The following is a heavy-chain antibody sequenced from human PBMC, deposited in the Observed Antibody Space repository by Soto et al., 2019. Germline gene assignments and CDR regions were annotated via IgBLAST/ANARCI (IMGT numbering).Heavy chain of an antibody. V-gene: IGHV5-51*01. Sequence: PGESLKISCQVSGYRFTDYGIGWVRQIPGKGLEWMGNFYPDDSDFRYNPFFQGQVTFSADKSITTAYVQMNSLRVEDTAVYYCATERGAQYCTHGVCYYNRFDPWGPGTLVTVSS. CDR3: ATERGAQYCTHGVCYYNRFDP. J-gene: IGHJ5*02. CDR2: FYPDDSDF. D-gene: IGHD2-8*01. CDR1: GYRFTDYG.